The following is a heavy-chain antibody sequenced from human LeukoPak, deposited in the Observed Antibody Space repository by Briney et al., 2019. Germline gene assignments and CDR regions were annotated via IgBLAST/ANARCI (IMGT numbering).Heavy chain of an antibody. CDR2: IHHSGSI. CDR3: ARGGDRSFDY. V-gene: IGHV4-4*02. Sequence: GSLRLSCAASGFTLSSFEMNWVRQPPGKGLEWIAEIHHSGSINYNPSLKSRVTISVDKAKNQFSLNLNSVTAADTAVYYCARGGDRSFDYWGQGTLVTVSS. D-gene: IGHD3-10*01. J-gene: IGHJ4*02. CDR1: GFTLSSFEM.